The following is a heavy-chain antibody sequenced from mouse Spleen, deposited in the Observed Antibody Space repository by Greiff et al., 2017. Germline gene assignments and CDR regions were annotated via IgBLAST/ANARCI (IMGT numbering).Heavy chain of an antibody. Sequence: QVQLQQPGAELVMPGASVKLSCKASGYTFTSYWMHWVKQRPGQGLEWIGEIDPSDSYTNYNQKFKGKATLTVDKSSSTAYMQLSSLTSEDSAVYYCARSGAYDYDDDYWGQGTTLTVSS. CDR2: IDPSDSYT. V-gene: IGHV1-69*01. CDR1: GYTFTSYW. J-gene: IGHJ2*01. D-gene: IGHD2-4*01. CDR3: ARSGAYDYDDDY.